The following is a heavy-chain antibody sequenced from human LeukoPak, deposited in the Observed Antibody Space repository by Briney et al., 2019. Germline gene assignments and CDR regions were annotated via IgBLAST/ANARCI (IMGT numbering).Heavy chain of an antibody. CDR1: GYSISCGYY. CDR2: IYHSGST. CDR3: ARLGGSYGWGGGYYYYYMDV. D-gene: IGHD3-10*01. V-gene: IGHV4-38-2*01. Sequence: KPSETLSLTSAVSGYSISCGYYWGWIRQPPGKGLEWIRSIYHSGSTYYNPSLKSRVTISVDTSKNKFSLKLSSVTAADTAVYYCARLGGSYGWGGGYYYYYMDVWGKGTTVTVS. J-gene: IGHJ6*03.